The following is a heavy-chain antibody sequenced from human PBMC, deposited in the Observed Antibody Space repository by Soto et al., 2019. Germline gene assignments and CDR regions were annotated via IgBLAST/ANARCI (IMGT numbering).Heavy chain of an antibody. J-gene: IGHJ4*02. CDR3: ARGESISVAWFDY. V-gene: IGHV6-1*01. D-gene: IGHD6-19*01. CDR2: TYYMSKWYN. Sequence: SQTLSLTCAISGYSVSSNSAALNWIRQSPSRGLEWLGRTYYMSKWYNDYAVSVKSRITINPDTSKNQFSLQLNSVTPEDTAVYYCARGESISVAWFDYWGQGTLVTVSS. CDR1: GYSVSSNSAA.